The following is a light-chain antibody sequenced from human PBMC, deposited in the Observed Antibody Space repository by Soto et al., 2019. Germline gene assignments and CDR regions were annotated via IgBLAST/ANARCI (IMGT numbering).Light chain of an antibody. J-gene: IGKJ3*01. V-gene: IGKV3D-20*02. CDR1: QSLSSSY. CDR2: GAS. CDR3: QQRSNWPT. Sequence: EIVLTQSPGTLSLSPGERATLSCRASQSLSSSYLAWYQQRPGQAPRLLIYGASTRAAGIPARFSGSGSGTDFTLTISSLEPEDFAVYYCQQRSNWPTFGPGTKVDIK.